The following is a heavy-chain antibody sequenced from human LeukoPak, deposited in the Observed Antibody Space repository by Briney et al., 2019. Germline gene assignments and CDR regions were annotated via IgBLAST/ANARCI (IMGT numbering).Heavy chain of an antibody. CDR1: GGSISSSNW. J-gene: IGHJ4*02. Sequence: SETLSLTCAVSGGSISSSNWWSWVRQPPGKGLEWIGEIYHSGSTNYNPSLKSRVTLSVDTSKSQFSLRLNSVTAADTAVYFCARSVSREGHNFIAYYFDYWSQGTLVTVSS. CDR2: IYHSGST. D-gene: IGHD5-24*01. CDR3: ARSVSREGHNFIAYYFDY. V-gene: IGHV4-4*02.